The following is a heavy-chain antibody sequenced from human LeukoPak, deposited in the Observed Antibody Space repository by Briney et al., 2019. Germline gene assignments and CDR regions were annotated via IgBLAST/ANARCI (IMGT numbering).Heavy chain of an antibody. Sequence: SQTLSLTCAISGVSMTSNTAAWNWIRQSPSRGLEWLGRTYYRSKWCNDYALSVKSRISINPDTSKNQFSLQLNSVTPEDTAVYYCARGRQWLNWFDPWGQGTLVTVSS. J-gene: IGHJ5*02. CDR3: ARGRQWLNWFDP. V-gene: IGHV6-1*01. CDR1: GVSMTSNTAA. D-gene: IGHD5-24*01. CDR2: TYYRSKWCN.